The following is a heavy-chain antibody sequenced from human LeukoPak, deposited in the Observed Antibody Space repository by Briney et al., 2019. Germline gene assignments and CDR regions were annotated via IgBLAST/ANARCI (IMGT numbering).Heavy chain of an antibody. CDR2: ISGLGGGT. D-gene: IGHD1-26*01. Sequence: PGGSLRLSCAASGFTFSTYAMSWVRQAPGKGLEWVSTISGLGGGTYYADSVKGRFTISRVNSKNTLYLQMNSLRAEDTAIYYCAKNAEWELPEYYFDYWGQGTLVTVPS. J-gene: IGHJ4*02. V-gene: IGHV3-23*01. CDR1: GFTFSTYA. CDR3: AKNAEWELPEYYFDY.